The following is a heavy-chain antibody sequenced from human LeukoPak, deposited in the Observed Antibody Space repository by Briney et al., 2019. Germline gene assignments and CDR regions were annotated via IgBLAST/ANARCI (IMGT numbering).Heavy chain of an antibody. V-gene: IGHV3-11*06. J-gene: IGHJ4*02. D-gene: IGHD6-19*01. CDR3: ARGGIAVAGTYYFDY. Sequence: GGSLRLSCAASGFTFSDYYMSWLRQAPGKRLEWVSYISSSSSYTNYADSVKGRFTISRDNAKNSLYLQMNSLRAEDTAVYYCARGGIAVAGTYYFDYWGQGTLVTVSS. CDR2: ISSSSSYT. CDR1: GFTFSDYY.